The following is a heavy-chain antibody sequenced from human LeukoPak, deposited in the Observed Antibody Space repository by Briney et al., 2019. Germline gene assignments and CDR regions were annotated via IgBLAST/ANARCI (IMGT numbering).Heavy chain of an antibody. V-gene: IGHV3-53*01. D-gene: IGHD2-15*01. CDR3: ARFSLIGRPYYFDY. CDR1: GFTFSSYA. CDR2: IYSGGST. Sequence: GGSLRLSCAASGFTFSSYAMTWVRQAPGKGLEWVSLIYSGGSTYYADSVKGRFTISRDNSKNTLYLQMNSLRAEDTAVYYCARFSLIGRPYYFDYWGQGTLVTVSS. J-gene: IGHJ4*02.